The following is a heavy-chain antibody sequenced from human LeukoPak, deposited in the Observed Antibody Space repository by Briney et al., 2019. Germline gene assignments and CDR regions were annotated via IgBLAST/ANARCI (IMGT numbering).Heavy chain of an antibody. Sequence: ASVTVSCKASGYTFTSYYMHWVRQAPGQGLEWMGIINPSGGSTSYAQKFQGRVTMTRDTSTSTVYMELSSLRSEDTAVYYCARDSSDSSGYSHFDCWGQGTLVTVSS. V-gene: IGHV1-46*01. D-gene: IGHD3-22*01. CDR2: INPSGGST. CDR1: GYTFTSYY. J-gene: IGHJ4*02. CDR3: ARDSSDSSGYSHFDC.